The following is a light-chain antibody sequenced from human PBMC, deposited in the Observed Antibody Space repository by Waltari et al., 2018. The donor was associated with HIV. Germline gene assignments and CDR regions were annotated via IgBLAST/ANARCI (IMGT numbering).Light chain of an antibody. J-gene: IGLJ2*01. CDR1: SSNIGSYY. V-gene: IGLV1-47*01. CDR2: RNN. Sequence: QSVLTQPPSASGTPGQRVTISCSGSSSNIGSYYVYWYQHLPGPAPKLLIYRNNQRPSGVPDRFSGSKSGTSASLAISGLQSEDEADYYCAAWDGSHVVFGGGTKLTVL. CDR3: AAWDGSHVV.